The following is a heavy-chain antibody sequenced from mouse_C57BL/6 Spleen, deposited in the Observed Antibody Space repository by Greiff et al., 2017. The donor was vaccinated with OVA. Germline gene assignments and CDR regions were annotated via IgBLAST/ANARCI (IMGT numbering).Heavy chain of an antibody. CDR3: ARVQGYFDV. CDR2: ISNGGGST. Sequence: DVKLVESGGGLVQPGGSLKLSCAASGFTFSDYYMYWVRQTPEKRLEWVAYISNGGGSTYYPDTVKGRFTISRDNAKNTLYLQMSRLKSEDTAMYYCARVQGYFDVWGTGTTVTVSS. J-gene: IGHJ1*03. CDR1: GFTFSDYY. V-gene: IGHV5-12*01.